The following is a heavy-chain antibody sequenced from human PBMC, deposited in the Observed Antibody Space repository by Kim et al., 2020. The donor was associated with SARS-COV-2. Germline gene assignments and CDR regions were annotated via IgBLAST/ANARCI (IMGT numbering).Heavy chain of an antibody. Sequence: GGSLRLSCAASGFTFDDYAMHWVRQAPGKGLEWVSGISWNSGSIGYADSVKGRFTISRDNAKNSLYLQMNSLRAEDTALYYCAKDMVVAGPYYYYMDVWGKGTTVTVSS. CDR1: GFTFDDYA. CDR2: ISWNSGSI. V-gene: IGHV3-9*01. J-gene: IGHJ6*03. D-gene: IGHD6-19*01. CDR3: AKDMVVAGPYYYYMDV.